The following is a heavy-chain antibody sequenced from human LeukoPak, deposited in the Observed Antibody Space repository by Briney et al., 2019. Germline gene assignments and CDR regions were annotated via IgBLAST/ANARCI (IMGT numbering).Heavy chain of an antibody. CDR3: ARGNYVDWSDP. V-gene: IGHV4-59*11. CDR1: GGSFSNHY. CDR2: IYHTGST. Sequence: PSETLSLTCTVSGGSFSNHYWSWIRQPPGKGLEWIGYIYHTGSTNYNPSLKSRVTISVDTSKNQFSLKLSSVTAADTAVYYCARGNYVDWSDPWGQGTQVTVSS. D-gene: IGHD1-7*01. J-gene: IGHJ5*02.